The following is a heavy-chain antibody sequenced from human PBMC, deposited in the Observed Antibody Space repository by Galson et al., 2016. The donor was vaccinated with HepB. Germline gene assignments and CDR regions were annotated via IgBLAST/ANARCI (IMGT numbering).Heavy chain of an antibody. J-gene: IGHJ6*02. D-gene: IGHD3-10*02. Sequence: SLRLSCAASGFTFDDYGLSWVRQAPGKGLEWVSGINWNGGITGHADSVKGRFTISRDNAKKSLYLQMDSLRAEDTALYYCARVGMFGDLYYYYYGMDVWGQGTPVTVSS. V-gene: IGHV3-20*04. CDR1: GFTFDDYG. CDR2: INWNGGIT. CDR3: ARVGMFGDLYYYYYGMDV.